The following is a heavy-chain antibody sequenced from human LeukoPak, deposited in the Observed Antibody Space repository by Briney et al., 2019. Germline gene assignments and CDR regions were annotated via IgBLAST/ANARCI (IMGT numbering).Heavy chain of an antibody. V-gene: IGHV4-59*01. D-gene: IGHD5-12*01. CDR2: IYYGGIT. Sequence: SETLSLTCTLSGGSISSYYWTWIRQPPGKGLEWIGYIYYGGITNYNPSLKSRVTISVDTSKNQFSLKLNSVTAADTAVYYCARLYGYDAPVDYWGQGNLVTVSS. CDR1: GGSISSYY. CDR3: ARLYGYDAPVDY. J-gene: IGHJ4*02.